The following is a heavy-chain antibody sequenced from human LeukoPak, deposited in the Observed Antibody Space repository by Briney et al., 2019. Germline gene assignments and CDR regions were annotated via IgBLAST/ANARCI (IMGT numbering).Heavy chain of an antibody. D-gene: IGHD3-3*01. V-gene: IGHV4-59*01. CDR1: GGSISSYY. CDR2: IYYSGST. CDR3: AREGPYYDFWSGYYGESYYYYMDV. Sequence: SETLSLTCTVSGGSISSYYWSWIRQPPGKGLEWIGYIYYSGSTNYNPSLKSRVTISVDTSKNQFSLKLSSVTAADTAVYYCAREGPYYDFWSGYYGESYYYYMDVWGKGTTVTVSS. J-gene: IGHJ6*03.